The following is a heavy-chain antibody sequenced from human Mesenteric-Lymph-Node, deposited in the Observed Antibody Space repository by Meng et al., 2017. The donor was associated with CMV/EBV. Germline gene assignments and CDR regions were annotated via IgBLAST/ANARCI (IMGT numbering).Heavy chain of an antibody. V-gene: IGHV3-74*01. CDR2: INGDGTST. D-gene: IGHD3-16*01. J-gene: IGHJ4*02. CDR1: GFTVSSYY. Sequence: GESLKISCAASGFTVSSYYMSWVRQAPGKGLLWVSRINGDGTSTSYADSVKGRFTISRDDDTNTIYLQMNSLRVDDSAVYYCTMGDRRKEGLDDWGQGTLVTVSS. CDR3: TMGDRRKEGLDD.